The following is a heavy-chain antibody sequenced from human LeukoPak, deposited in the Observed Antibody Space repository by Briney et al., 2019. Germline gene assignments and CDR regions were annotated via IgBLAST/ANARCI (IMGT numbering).Heavy chain of an antibody. Sequence: PGGSLRLSCAASGFSFDDYGMSWVRQAPGKGLEWVSGINWNGGSTGYADSVKGRFTISRDNAKNSLYLQMNSLRDEDTALYYCARGRYGSGDYAFDIWGQGTMVTVSS. V-gene: IGHV3-20*04. CDR3: ARGRYGSGDYAFDI. CDR2: INWNGGST. J-gene: IGHJ3*02. D-gene: IGHD3-10*01. CDR1: GFSFDDYG.